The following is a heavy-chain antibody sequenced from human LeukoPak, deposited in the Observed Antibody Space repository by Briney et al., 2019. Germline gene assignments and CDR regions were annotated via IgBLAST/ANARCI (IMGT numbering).Heavy chain of an antibody. CDR1: GFTFDDYG. V-gene: IGHV3-20*04. J-gene: IGHJ4*02. Sequence: RTGGSLRLSCAASGFTFDDYGMSWVRQAPGREVEWVSGINWNGGSTSYADSVKGRFTISRDNSKNTLYLQMNSLRAEDTAVYYCARSLNGYNYFDYWGQGTLVTVSS. CDR3: ARSLNGYNYFDY. CDR2: INWNGGST. D-gene: IGHD5-24*01.